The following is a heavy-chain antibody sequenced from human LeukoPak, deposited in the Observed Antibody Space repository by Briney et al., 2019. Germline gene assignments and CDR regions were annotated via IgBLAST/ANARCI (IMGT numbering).Heavy chain of an antibody. CDR2: TSGSSSTI. D-gene: IGHD2-15*01. Sequence: GGSLRLSCAASGFTFSSYEMNWVRQAPGKGLEWVSYTSGSSSTIYYADSVKGRFTISRDNAKNSLYLQMNSLRAEDTGAYYCARLAHDAFDIWGQGTLVTVSS. J-gene: IGHJ3*02. CDR3: ARLAHDAFDI. V-gene: IGHV3-48*03. CDR1: GFTFSSYE.